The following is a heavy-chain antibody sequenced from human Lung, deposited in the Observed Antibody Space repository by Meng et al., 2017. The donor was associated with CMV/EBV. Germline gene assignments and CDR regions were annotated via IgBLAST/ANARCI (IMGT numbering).Heavy chain of an antibody. J-gene: IGHJ4*02. Sequence: ASVKVSCKASGYTLTNYYIHWVRQAPGQGLEWMGIINPSDNTTIYAQKFQGRVTMTRDTSTSTVYMELSSLRSDDTALYYCARDLGYSSSWYFQYYVDGWGQRTLVTVSS. D-gene: IGHD6-13*01. V-gene: IGHV1-46*01. CDR2: INPSDNTT. CDR3: ARDLGYSSSWYFQYYVDG. CDR1: GYTLTNYY.